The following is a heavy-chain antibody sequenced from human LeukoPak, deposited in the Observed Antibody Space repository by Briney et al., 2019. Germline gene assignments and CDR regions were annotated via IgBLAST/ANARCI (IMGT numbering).Heavy chain of an antibody. CDR3: ARTDSYYDSSGYWHYYFDY. CDR1: GGSISSYY. V-gene: IGHV4-59*01. D-gene: IGHD3-22*01. CDR2: IYYGGST. Sequence: SETLSLTCTVSGGSISSYYWSWIRQPPGKGLEWIGYIYYGGSTNYNPSLKSRVTISVDTSKNQFSLKLSSVTAADTAVYYCARTDSYYDSSGYWHYYFDYWGQGTLVTVSS. J-gene: IGHJ4*02.